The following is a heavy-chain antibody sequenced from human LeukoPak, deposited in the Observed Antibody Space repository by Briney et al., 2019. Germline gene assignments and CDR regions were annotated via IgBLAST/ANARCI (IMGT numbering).Heavy chain of an antibody. CDR2: ISGSGVGT. CDR3: AKDQVISGSEASGI. Sequence: GGSLRLFCAASGFTFSSYTMNWVRQAPGKGLEWVSAISGSGVGTYYADSVKGRFTISRDNSWNTLYLQMSSQRAEDTAVYYCAKDQVISGSEASGIWGQGTMVTVSS. J-gene: IGHJ3*02. D-gene: IGHD2-21*01. V-gene: IGHV3-23*01. CDR1: GFTFSSYT.